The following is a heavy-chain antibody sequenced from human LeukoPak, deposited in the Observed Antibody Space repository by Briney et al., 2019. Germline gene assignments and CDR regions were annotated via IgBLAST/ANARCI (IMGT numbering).Heavy chain of an antibody. V-gene: IGHV4-59*01. Sequence: PSETLSLTCTVSGGSISTYYWSWIRQPPGKGLDWIGSFYYTGSTNYNPSLRSRVTISLDTSKNQISLRLSSVTAADTAMYYCARGGNALDYWGQGTLVTVSS. CDR3: ARGGNALDY. CDR1: GGSISTYY. CDR2: FYYTGST. D-gene: IGHD4-23*01. J-gene: IGHJ4*02.